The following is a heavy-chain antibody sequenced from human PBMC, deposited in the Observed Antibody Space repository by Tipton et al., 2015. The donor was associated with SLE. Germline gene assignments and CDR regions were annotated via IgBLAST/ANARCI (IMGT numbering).Heavy chain of an antibody. CDR1: GGSISDYY. J-gene: IGHJ4*02. Sequence: TLSLTCAVYGGSISDYYWSWIRQPPGKGLAWIGEISHTGSTNFNPSLQSRVAISADTSKRQFSLKLTSVTAADTAVYYCARAEPSGPPYCFDYWGQGSLVTVSS. V-gene: IGHV4-34*01. CDR3: ARAEPSGPPYCFDY. D-gene: IGHD1-14*01. CDR2: ISHTGST.